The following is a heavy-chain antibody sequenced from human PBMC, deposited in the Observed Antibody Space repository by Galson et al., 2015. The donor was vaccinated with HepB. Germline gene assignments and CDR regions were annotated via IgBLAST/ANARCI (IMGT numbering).Heavy chain of an antibody. D-gene: IGHD3-22*01. Sequence: SLRLSCAASGFTFSSYAMSWVRQAPGKGLEWVSAISGSGGSTYYADPVKGRFTISRDNSKNTLYLQMNSLRAEDTAVYYCAKDATLGGTIVVVIEMHLDYWGQGTLVTVSS. CDR3: AKDATLGGTIVVVIEMHLDY. V-gene: IGHV3-23*01. CDR2: ISGSGGST. J-gene: IGHJ4*02. CDR1: GFTFSSYA.